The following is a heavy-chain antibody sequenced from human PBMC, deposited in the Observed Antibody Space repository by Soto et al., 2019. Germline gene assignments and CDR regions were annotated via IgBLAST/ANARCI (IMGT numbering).Heavy chain of an antibody. CDR1: GFTFSTFG. J-gene: IGHJ6*02. CDR3: AKDLQAYGDYDYYCYGLDV. Sequence: QLVESGGGVVPPGASLRLSCAASGFTFSTFGMHWVRQTPGKGLEWVAVISYDGNNKVYADSVKGRFTISRDNFKNTVDLVMNNLKVDDTAVSNCAKDLQAYGDYDYYCYGLDVWGQGATVSVSS. D-gene: IGHD4-17*01. CDR2: ISYDGNNK. V-gene: IGHV3-30*18.